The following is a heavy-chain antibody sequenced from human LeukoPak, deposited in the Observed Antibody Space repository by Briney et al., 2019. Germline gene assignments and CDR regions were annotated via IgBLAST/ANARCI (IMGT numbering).Heavy chain of an antibody. CDR1: GGTFSSYA. CDR2: IIPIFGTA. J-gene: IGHJ3*02. D-gene: IGHD6-13*01. CDR3: ARAAAAGISAFDI. V-gene: IGHV1-69*13. Sequence: SVKVSCKASGGTFSSYAICWVRQAPGQGLEWMGGIIPIFGTANYAQKFQGRVTITADESTSTAYMELSSLRSEDTAVYYCARAAAAGISAFDIWGQGTMVTVSS.